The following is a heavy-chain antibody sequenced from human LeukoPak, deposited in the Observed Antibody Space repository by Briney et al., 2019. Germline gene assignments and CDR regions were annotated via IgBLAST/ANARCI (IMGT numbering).Heavy chain of an antibody. J-gene: IGHJ4*02. Sequence: PGGSLRLSCAASGFTFSSYAMHWVRQAPGKGLEWVAVISYDGSNKYYADSVKGRFTISRDNSKNTLYLQMNSLRAEDTAVYYCARDVAAARAPEFDYWGQGTLVTVSS. V-gene: IGHV3-30-3*01. CDR3: ARDVAAARAPEFDY. CDR2: ISYDGSNK. CDR1: GFTFSSYA. D-gene: IGHD6-13*01.